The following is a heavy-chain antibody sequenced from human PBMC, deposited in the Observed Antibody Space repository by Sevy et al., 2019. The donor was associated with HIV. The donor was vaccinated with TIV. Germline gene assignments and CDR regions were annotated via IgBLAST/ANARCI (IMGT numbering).Heavy chain of an antibody. V-gene: IGHV1-46*01. CDR3: ARDLSRDAFDI. J-gene: IGHJ3*02. CDR2: INPSGGST. CDR1: GYTFTSYY. D-gene: IGHD3-16*02. Sequence: ASVKVSFKASGYTFTSYYMHWVRQAPGQGLEWMGIINPSGGSTSYAQKFQGRVTRTRDTSTSTVYMELSSLRSEDTAVYYCARDLSRDAFDIWGQGTMVTVSS.